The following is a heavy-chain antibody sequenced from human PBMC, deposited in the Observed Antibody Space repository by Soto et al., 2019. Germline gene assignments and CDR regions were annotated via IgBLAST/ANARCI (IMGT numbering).Heavy chain of an antibody. Sequence: EVQLVESGGDLAKPGGSLRLSCAASGFTFSSAWTNWVRQTPGKGLEWVGRIKSKVDGGTTDYAAPVKGRFSISRDDSQNTLYLQMNSLKTEDTAVYFCTGDPPTGSPGIDYWGQGTLVTVSS. CDR2: IKSKVDGGTT. D-gene: IGHD2-15*01. CDR1: GFTFSSAW. CDR3: TGDPPTGSPGIDY. J-gene: IGHJ4*02. V-gene: IGHV3-15*07.